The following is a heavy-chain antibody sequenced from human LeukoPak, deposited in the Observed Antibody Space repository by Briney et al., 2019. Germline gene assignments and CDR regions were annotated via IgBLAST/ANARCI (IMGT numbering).Heavy chain of an antibody. J-gene: IGHJ4*02. CDR1: GFTSSRNL. V-gene: IGHV3-7*01. D-gene: IGHD6-13*01. CDR2: IMQDGSEK. CDR3: ASERPSSSWYDY. Sequence: PGGSLRLSCVASGFTSSRNLMTWVRQAPGKGLEWVANIMQDGSEKYYVDSVKGRFTISRDNANNTLYLQMNSLRAEDTAVYYCASERPSSSWYDYWGQGTLVTVSS.